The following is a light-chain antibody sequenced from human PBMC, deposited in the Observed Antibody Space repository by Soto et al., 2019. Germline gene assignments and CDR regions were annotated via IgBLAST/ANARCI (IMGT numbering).Light chain of an antibody. CDR3: PEYMSSVS. Sequence: EIVLTQSPGSLSLSPGERATLSCRASQSVDNTFFARYQEKPGQAPRLLMYGVSKRATGIPARFSCSGSGTYFSLTISRLEPADFPVYYGPEYMSSVSFGQGTRVEIK. CDR1: QSVDNTF. J-gene: IGKJ1*01. CDR2: GVS. V-gene: IGKV3-20*01.